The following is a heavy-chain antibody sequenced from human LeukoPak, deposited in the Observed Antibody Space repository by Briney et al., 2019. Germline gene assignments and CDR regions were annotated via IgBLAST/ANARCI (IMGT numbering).Heavy chain of an antibody. V-gene: IGHV1-69*04. CDR2: IIPILGIA. CDR1: GGTFSSYA. J-gene: IGHJ4*02. CDR3: ARDVSEQWLVRRIFDY. Sequence: ASVKVSCKASGGTFSSYAISWVRQAPGQGLEWMGRIIPILGIANYAQKFQGRVTITADKSTSTAYMELSSLRSEDTAVYYCARDVSEQWLVRRIFDYWGQGTLVTVSS. D-gene: IGHD6-19*01.